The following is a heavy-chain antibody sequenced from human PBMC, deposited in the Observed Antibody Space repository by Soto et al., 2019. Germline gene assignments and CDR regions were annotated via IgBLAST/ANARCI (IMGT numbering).Heavy chain of an antibody. J-gene: IGHJ4*02. CDR1: GFTFDDYA. Sequence: GGSLRLSCAASGFTFDDYAMHWVRQAPGKGLEWVSGISWNSGSIGYADSVKGRFTISRDNAKNSLYLQMNSLRAVVTALYYCAKGLSDFWSGYPIDYWGQGTLVTVSS. V-gene: IGHV3-9*01. CDR3: AKGLSDFWSGYPIDY. D-gene: IGHD3-3*01. CDR2: ISWNSGSI.